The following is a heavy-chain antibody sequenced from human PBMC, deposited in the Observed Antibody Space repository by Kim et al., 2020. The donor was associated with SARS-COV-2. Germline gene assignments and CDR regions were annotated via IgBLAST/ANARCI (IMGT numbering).Heavy chain of an antibody. V-gene: IGHV3-30*04. CDR2: MSFDGSK. Sequence: GGSLRLSCAASGLTFNNHIIHWVRQAPGKGLEWVAAMSFDGSKYYADSVKGRFTVSRDASETTQFLQVSSLRPDDTALNYCAREGGTSGRCGFFDNWGQGTLVTVSS. CDR1: GLTFNNHI. J-gene: IGHJ4*02. D-gene: IGHD2-21*01. CDR3: AREGGTSGRCGFFDN.